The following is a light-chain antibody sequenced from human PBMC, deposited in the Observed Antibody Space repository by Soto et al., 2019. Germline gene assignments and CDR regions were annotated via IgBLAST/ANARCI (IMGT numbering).Light chain of an antibody. Sequence: QSVVTQPPSASGTPGQRVTISCSGSRSNIGSNTVNWYQQLPGTAPKLLIYSNNQRPSGVHDRFSGSKSGTSASLAISGLQSEDEADYYCVAWDDSLNGRVFGGGTKLTVL. CDR3: VAWDDSLNGRV. V-gene: IGLV1-44*01. CDR2: SNN. CDR1: RSNIGSNT. J-gene: IGLJ2*01.